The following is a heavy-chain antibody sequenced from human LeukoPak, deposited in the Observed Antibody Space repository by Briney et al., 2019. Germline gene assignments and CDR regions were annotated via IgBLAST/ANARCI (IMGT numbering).Heavy chain of an antibody. CDR3: ARSRGFGLAAAGTKLPRL. Sequence: SETLSLTCTVSGGSISSSSYYWSWIRQPPGKGLEWIGEINHSGSTNYNPSLKSRVTISVDTSENQFSLKLSSVTAADTAVYYCARSRGFGLAAAGTKLPRLWGQGTLVTVSS. J-gene: IGHJ4*02. CDR2: INHSGST. D-gene: IGHD6-13*01. CDR1: GGSISSSSYY. V-gene: IGHV4-39*07.